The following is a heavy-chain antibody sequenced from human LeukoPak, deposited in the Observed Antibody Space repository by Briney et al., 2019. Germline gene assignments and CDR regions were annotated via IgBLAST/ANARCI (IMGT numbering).Heavy chain of an antibody. V-gene: IGHV1-2*02. Sequence: ASVTLSCKASGYTFTDYYMHWVRQAPGQGLEWMGWSNPNSGGTQYAQKFQGRVTMTRDTSITTAYMELSSLTFDDTAVYYCARVKGGFGELSSFDYWGQGTLVTVSS. D-gene: IGHD3-10*01. J-gene: IGHJ4*02. CDR1: GYTFTDYY. CDR2: SNPNSGGT. CDR3: ARVKGGFGELSSFDY.